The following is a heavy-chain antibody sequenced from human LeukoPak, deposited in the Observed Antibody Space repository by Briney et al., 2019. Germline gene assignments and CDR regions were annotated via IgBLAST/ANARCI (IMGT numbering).Heavy chain of an antibody. V-gene: IGHV4-39*07. J-gene: IGHJ3*02. D-gene: IGHD1-7*01. CDR2: IYYSGST. CDR1: GGSISSSSYY. Sequence: SETLSLTCTVSGGSISSSSYYWGWIRQPPGKGLEWIGSIYYSGSTYYNPSLKSRVTMSVDTSKNQFSLKLSSVTAADTAVYYCARVTRYNWNYDAFDIWGQGTMVTVSS. CDR3: ARVTRYNWNYDAFDI.